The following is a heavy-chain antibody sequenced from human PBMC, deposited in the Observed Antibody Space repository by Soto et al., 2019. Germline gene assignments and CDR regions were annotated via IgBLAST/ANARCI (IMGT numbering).Heavy chain of an antibody. J-gene: IGHJ4*02. Sequence: GGSLRLSCAASEFTFSNYAMSWVRQAPGKGLEWVSSISDNGGTTYYADSVKGRFTISRDNSKNTLYLQMNSLRAEDTAVYYCAAMATVTTDDSYWGQGTLVTVSS. CDR2: ISDNGGTT. D-gene: IGHD4-4*01. CDR3: AAMATVTTDDSY. CDR1: EFTFSNYA. V-gene: IGHV3-23*01.